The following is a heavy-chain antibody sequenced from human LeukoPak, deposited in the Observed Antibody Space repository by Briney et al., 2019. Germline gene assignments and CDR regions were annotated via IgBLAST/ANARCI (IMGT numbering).Heavy chain of an antibody. CDR1: RYTFTDYY. J-gene: IGHJ4*02. CDR2: INPNSGGT. V-gene: IGHV1-2*02. Sequence: AAVKVSCKASRYTFTDYYMHWVRQAPGQGLEWMGWINPNSGGTNYAQKFQGRVTMTRDTSIRTAYMELSSLRSDDTAMYYCASGASAFDYWSQGTLVTVSS. D-gene: IGHD3-16*01. CDR3: ASGASAFDY.